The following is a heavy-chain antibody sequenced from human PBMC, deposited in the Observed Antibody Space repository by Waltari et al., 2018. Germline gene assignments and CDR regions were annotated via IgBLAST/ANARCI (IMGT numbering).Heavy chain of an antibody. D-gene: IGHD1-26*01. CDR1: GGPFSSYA. J-gene: IGHJ4*02. Sequence: QVQLVQSGAEVKKPGSSVKVSCKASGGPFSSYAISWVRQAPGQGLEWMGGINPICGTANYEQTFQGRVTITADKCTSTAYMELSSLGSEDTAVYYCAREAVGATRFFDYWGQGTLVTVSS. V-gene: IGHV1-69*14. CDR2: INPICGTA. CDR3: AREAVGATRFFDY.